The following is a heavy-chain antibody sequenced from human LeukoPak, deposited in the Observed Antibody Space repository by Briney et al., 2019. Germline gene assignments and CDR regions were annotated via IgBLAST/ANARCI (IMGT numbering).Heavy chain of an antibody. CDR3: AKDRGIVGATGVDYFHY. CDR2: ISGSGGST. Sequence: GGSLRLSCAAAGFTFSNCGMSWGRQAPGKGLEWGSAISGSGGSTYYADSVQRRFTISRDNSKNTLYLQMNSLRAEDTAVYYCAKDRGIVGATGVDYFHYWGEGTLVTVSS. J-gene: IGHJ4*02. D-gene: IGHD1-26*01. CDR1: GFTFSNCG. V-gene: IGHV3-23*01.